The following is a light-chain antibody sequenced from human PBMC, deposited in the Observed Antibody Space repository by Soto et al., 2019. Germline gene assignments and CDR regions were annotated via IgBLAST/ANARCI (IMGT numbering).Light chain of an antibody. CDR1: QSVSSN. CDR3: QQYNNWPPYT. V-gene: IGKV3-15*01. CDR2: AAS. Sequence: KVMTQSPATLSVSPGERATLSCRARQSVSSNLAWYQQKPGQAPRLLIYAASTRATGIPARFSGSGSGTEFTLTISSLQSEDFAVYYCQQYNNWPPYTFGQGTKLEIK. J-gene: IGKJ2*01.